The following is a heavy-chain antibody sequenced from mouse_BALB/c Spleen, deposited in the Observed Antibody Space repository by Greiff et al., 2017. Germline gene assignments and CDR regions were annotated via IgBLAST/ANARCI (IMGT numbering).Heavy chain of an antibody. Sequence: EVQLQQSGAELVKPGASVKLSCTASGFNIKDTYMPWVKQRPEQGLEWIGRIDPANGNTKYDPKFQGKATITADTSSNTAYLQLSSLTSEDTAVYYCARDYYGSSYFDYWGQGTTLTVSS. V-gene: IGHV14-3*02. CDR1: GFNIKDTY. D-gene: IGHD1-1*01. CDR2: IDPANGNT. J-gene: IGHJ2*01. CDR3: ARDYYGSSYFDY.